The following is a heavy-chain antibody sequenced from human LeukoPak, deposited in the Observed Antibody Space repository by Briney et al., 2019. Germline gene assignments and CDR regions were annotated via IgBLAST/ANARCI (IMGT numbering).Heavy chain of an antibody. Sequence: QSGRSLRLSCAASGFTFSSYGMHWVRQAPAKGLECVAFIRYDGSNTYYADSVKGRFTISRDNPKNTLYLQMNSLRAEDTAVYYCAKGGDYSNYVADYWGQGTLVTVSS. J-gene: IGHJ4*02. D-gene: IGHD4-11*01. CDR3: AKGGDYSNYVADY. CDR2: IRYDGSNT. V-gene: IGHV3-30*02. CDR1: GFTFSSYG.